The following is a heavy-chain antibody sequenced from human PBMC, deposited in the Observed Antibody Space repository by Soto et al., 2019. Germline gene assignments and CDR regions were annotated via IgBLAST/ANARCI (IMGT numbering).Heavy chain of an antibody. CDR2: IYYSGST. D-gene: IGHD2-15*01. J-gene: IGHJ4*02. Sequence: SETLSLTCTVSGGSISSYYWSWIRQPPGKGLEWIGYIYYSGSTNYNPSLKSRVTISVDTSKNQFSLKLSSVTAADTAVYYCARHEGRMVAATDYWGQGTLVTVSS. CDR1: GGSISSYY. V-gene: IGHV4-59*08. CDR3: ARHEGRMVAATDY.